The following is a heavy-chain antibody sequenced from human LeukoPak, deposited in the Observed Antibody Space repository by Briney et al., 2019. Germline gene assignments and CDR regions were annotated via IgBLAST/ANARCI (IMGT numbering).Heavy chain of an antibody. V-gene: IGHV3-33*01. CDR2: IWYDGSNK. J-gene: IGHJ4*02. CDR3: ARDRRFGELSLDF. D-gene: IGHD3-10*01. Sequence: QTGGSLRLSCAASGFTFSSYGMHWVRQAPGKGLEWVAVIWYDGSNKYYADSVKGRFTISRDNSKNTLYLQMNSLRAEDTAVYYCARDRRFGELSLDFWGREPWSPSPQ. CDR1: GFTFSSYG.